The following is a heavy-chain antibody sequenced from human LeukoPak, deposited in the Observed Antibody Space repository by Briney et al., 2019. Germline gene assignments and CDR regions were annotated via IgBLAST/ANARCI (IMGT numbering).Heavy chain of an antibody. CDR2: IRYDGSNK. J-gene: IGHJ4*02. CDR3: ARGHSSGYYRHVWASPGGVY. Sequence: PGGSLRLSCAASGFTFSTYGMHWVRQAPGKGLEWVAFIRYDGSNKYYADSVKGRFTISRDNSKNTLYLQMNSLRAEDTAVYYCARGHSSGYYRHVWASPGGVYWGQGTLVTVSS. CDR1: GFTFSTYG. D-gene: IGHD3-22*01. V-gene: IGHV3-30*02.